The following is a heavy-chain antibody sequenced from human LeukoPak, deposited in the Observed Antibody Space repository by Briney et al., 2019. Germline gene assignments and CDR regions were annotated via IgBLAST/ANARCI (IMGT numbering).Heavy chain of an antibody. J-gene: IGHJ3*02. CDR3: ASLVVTLSFDI. V-gene: IGHV3-23*01. CDR2: ISGGGGTT. CDR1: GFTFSNYA. Sequence: GGSLRLSCAASGFTFSNYAMNWVRQAPGKGLEWVSTISGGGGTTYYADSVKGRFTISRDNSKNTLYLQMNSLRAEDTAVYYCASLVVTLSFDIWGQGTMVTVSS. D-gene: IGHD3-22*01.